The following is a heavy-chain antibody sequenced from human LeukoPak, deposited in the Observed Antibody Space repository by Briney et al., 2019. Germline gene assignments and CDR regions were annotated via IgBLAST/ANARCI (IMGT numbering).Heavy chain of an antibody. V-gene: IGHV3-21*01. CDR1: GFTFSSST. CDR2: ISSSSNYI. D-gene: IGHD2/OR15-2a*01. CDR3: VRIPNSADFPNWFDP. J-gene: IGHJ5*02. Sequence: GGSLRLSCAASGFTFSSSTMNWVRQAPGKGLEWVSSISSSSNYIYYADSVKGRFTISRDNAKNSLYLQMNSLRADDTAVYYCVRIPNSADFPNWFDPWGQGTLVTASS.